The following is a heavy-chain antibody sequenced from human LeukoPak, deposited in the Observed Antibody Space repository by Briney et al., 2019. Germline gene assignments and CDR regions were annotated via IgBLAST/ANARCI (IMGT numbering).Heavy chain of an antibody. D-gene: IGHD2-2*01. V-gene: IGHV3-30*18. J-gene: IGHJ4*02. CDR2: IANEGKDK. Sequence: GGSLRLSCAASGFTFSRYGLHWVRQAPGKGLEWVTVIANEGKDKKYADSVKGRFTISRDNSKSTLYLQMNSLRAEDTGVYYCAKDQQVGAAAYYFDSWGQGTLVTVSS. CDR3: AKDQQVGAAAYYFDS. CDR1: GFTFSRYG.